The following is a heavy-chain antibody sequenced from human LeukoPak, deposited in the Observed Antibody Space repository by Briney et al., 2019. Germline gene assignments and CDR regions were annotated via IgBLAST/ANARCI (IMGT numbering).Heavy chain of an antibody. CDR1: GYTFTSYG. D-gene: IGHD6-13*01. J-gene: IGHJ4*02. CDR3: ARESPGIAAAGSDY. V-gene: IGHV1-18*01. CDR2: ISAYNGNT. Sequence: ASVKVSCKASGYTFTSYGISWVRQAPGQGLEWMGSISAYNGNTNYAQKLQGRVTMTTDTSTSTAYMELRSLRSDDTAVYYCARESPGIAAAGSDYWGQGTLVTVSS.